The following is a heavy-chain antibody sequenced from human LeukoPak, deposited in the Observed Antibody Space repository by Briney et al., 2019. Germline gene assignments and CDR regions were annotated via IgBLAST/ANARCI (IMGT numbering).Heavy chain of an antibody. Sequence: GGSLRLSCTVSGFTVSSNSMSWVRQAPGKGLEWVSFIYSGGNTHYSDSVKGRFTISRDNSKNTLYLQMNSLRAEDTAVYYCARRAGDYSHPYDYWGQGTLVTVSS. D-gene: IGHD3-22*01. V-gene: IGHV3-53*01. CDR3: ARRAGDYSHPYDY. CDR2: IYSGGNT. CDR1: GFTVSSNS. J-gene: IGHJ4*02.